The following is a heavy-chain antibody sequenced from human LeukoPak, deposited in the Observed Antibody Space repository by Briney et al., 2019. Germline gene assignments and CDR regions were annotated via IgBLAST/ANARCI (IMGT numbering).Heavy chain of an antibody. Sequence: GGSLRLSCAASGFTFSSYAMSWVRQAPGKGPEWVSAISGSGGSTYYADSVKGRFTISRDNSKNTLYLQMNSLRAEDTAVYYCAKDRWGYGGSGAFDIWGQGTMVTVSS. V-gene: IGHV3-23*01. D-gene: IGHD1-26*01. CDR2: ISGSGGST. CDR1: GFTFSSYA. CDR3: AKDRWGYGGSGAFDI. J-gene: IGHJ3*02.